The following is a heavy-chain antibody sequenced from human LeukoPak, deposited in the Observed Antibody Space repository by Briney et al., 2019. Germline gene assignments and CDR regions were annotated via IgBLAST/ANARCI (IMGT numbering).Heavy chain of an antibody. CDR2: ISSSSSYI. J-gene: IGHJ6*03. CDR1: GFTFSSYS. D-gene: IGHD1-26*01. CDR3: ARATWDPNYYYYMDV. V-gene: IGHV3-21*01. Sequence: PGGSLRLSCAASGFTFSSYSMNWVRQAPGKGLEGVSSISSSSSYIYYADSVKGRFTISRDNAKNSLFLQMNSLRAEDTAVYFCARATWDPNYYYYMDVWGKGTTVTISS.